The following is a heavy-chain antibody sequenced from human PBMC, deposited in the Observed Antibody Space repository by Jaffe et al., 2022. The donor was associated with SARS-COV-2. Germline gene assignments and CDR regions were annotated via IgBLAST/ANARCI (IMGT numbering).Heavy chain of an antibody. CDR3: ARDGVVAASHGDGMDV. J-gene: IGHJ6*02. D-gene: IGHD2-15*01. CDR2: INPSGGST. CDR1: GYTFTSYY. Sequence: QVQLVQSGAEVKKPGASVKVSCKASGYTFTSYYMHWVRQAPGQGLEWMGIINPSGGSTSYAQKFQGRVTMTRDTSTSTVYMELSSLRSEDTAVYYCARDGVVAASHGDGMDVWGQGTTVTVSS. V-gene: IGHV1-46*01.